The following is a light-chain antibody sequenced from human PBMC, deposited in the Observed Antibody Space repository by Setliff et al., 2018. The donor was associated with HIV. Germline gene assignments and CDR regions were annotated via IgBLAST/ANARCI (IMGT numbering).Light chain of an antibody. CDR1: SSDVGDYNY. Sequence: QSALTQPPSASGSPGQSVTISCTGTSSDVGDYNYVSWFQQHPGKAPKLIIYEVTKRPSGVPDRFPGSKSGNTASLTVSGLQAEDEADYYCSSYAGSNNYVFGTGTKVTVL. CDR3: SSYAGSNNYV. J-gene: IGLJ1*01. CDR2: EVT. V-gene: IGLV2-8*01.